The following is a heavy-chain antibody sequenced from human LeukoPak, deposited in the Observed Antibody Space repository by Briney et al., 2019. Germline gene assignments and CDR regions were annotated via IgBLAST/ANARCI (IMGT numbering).Heavy chain of an antibody. CDR2: IIPIFGTA. Sequence: SVKVSCKASGGTFSGYAISWVRQAPGQGLEWMGGIIPIFGTANYAQKFQGRVTITADESTSTAYMELSSLRSEDTAVYYCARALHSYGPFPFDYWGQGTLVTVSS. CDR1: GGTFSGYA. J-gene: IGHJ4*02. D-gene: IGHD5-18*01. V-gene: IGHV1-69*13. CDR3: ARALHSYGPFPFDY.